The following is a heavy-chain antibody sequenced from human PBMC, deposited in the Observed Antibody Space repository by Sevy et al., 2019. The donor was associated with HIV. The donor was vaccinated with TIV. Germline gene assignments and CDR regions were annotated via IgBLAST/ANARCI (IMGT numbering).Heavy chain of an antibody. CDR1: GFTFSSYS. Sequence: GGSLRLSCAASGFTFSSYSMNWVRQAPGKGLEWVSSIRSSSSYIYYADSVKGRFTISRDNAKNSLYLQMNSLRAEDTAGYYCARDSHGRLPCAEYYYYGMDVWGQGTTVTVSS. V-gene: IGHV3-21*01. CDR2: IRSSSSYI. D-gene: IGHD6-25*01. CDR3: ARDSHGRLPCAEYYYYGMDV. J-gene: IGHJ6*02.